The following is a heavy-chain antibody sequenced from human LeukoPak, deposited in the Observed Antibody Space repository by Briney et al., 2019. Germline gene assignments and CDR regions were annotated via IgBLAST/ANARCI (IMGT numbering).Heavy chain of an antibody. D-gene: IGHD3-22*01. V-gene: IGHV1-69*06. Sequence: ASVKVSCKASGGTFSSYAISWVRQTPGQGLEWMGGIIPIFGTANYAQKFQGRVTITADKSTSTAYMELSSLRSEDTAVYYCASQMTGSGYFHPDYWGQGTLVTVSS. CDR1: GGTFSSYA. CDR3: ASQMTGSGYFHPDY. J-gene: IGHJ4*02. CDR2: IIPIFGTA.